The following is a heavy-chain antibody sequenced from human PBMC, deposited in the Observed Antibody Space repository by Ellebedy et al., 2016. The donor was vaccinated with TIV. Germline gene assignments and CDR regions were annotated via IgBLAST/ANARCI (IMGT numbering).Heavy chain of an antibody. J-gene: IGHJ4*02. D-gene: IGHD1-26*01. CDR1: GGTFSSYA. CDR3: ARGLGATDDFDY. V-gene: IGHV1-69*13. Sequence: AASVKVSCKASGGTFSSYAISWVRQALGQGLEWMGGIIPIFGTANYAQKFQGRVTITADESTSTAYMELSSLRSEDTAVYYCARGLGATDDFDYWGQGTLVTVSS. CDR2: IIPIFGTA.